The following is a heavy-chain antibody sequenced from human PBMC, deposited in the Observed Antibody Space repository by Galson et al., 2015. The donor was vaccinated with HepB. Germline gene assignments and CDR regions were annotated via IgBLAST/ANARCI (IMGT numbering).Heavy chain of an antibody. Sequence: SETLSLTCTVSGGSISSYYWSWIRQPPGKGLEWIGYIYYSGSTNYNPSLKSRVTISVDTSKNQFSLKLSSVTAADTAVYYCARGRHRGIVVVFDYCGQGTLFTVSS. J-gene: IGHJ4*02. CDR1: GGSISSYY. CDR3: ARGRHRGIVVVFDY. V-gene: IGHV4-59*01. CDR2: IYYSGST. D-gene: IGHD3-22*01.